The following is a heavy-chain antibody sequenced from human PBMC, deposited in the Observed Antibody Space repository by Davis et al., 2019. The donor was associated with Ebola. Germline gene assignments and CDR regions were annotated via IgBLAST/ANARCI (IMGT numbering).Heavy chain of an antibody. V-gene: IGHV3-48*03. CDR2: ISATGDRI. D-gene: IGHD4-17*01. J-gene: IGHJ6*02. Sequence: GESLKISCAASGFILSTYEMNWVRQAPGKGLEWISYISATGDRIYYADSVKGRFNISRDNAKNSLYLQMNSLRAEDTAVYYCARDSDYGYYHGMDVWGQGTTVTVSS. CDR1: GFILSTYE. CDR3: ARDSDYGYYHGMDV.